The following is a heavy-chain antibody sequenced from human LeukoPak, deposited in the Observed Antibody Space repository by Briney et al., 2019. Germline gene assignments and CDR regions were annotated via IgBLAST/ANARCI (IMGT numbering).Heavy chain of an antibody. CDR2: IYYSGST. Sequence: PSDTLSPTCTVSGGSISSYYWSWIRQPPGKGLEWIGYIYYSGSTNYNPSLKSRVTISVDTSENQFSLKLSSVTAADTAVYYCARGSVVVPAAMEFDYWGQGTLVTVSS. J-gene: IGHJ4*02. CDR3: ARGSVVVPAAMEFDY. CDR1: GGSISSYY. V-gene: IGHV4-59*07. D-gene: IGHD2-2*01.